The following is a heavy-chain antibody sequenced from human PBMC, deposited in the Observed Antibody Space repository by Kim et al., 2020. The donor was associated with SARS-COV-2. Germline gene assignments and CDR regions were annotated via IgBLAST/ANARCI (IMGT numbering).Heavy chain of an antibody. V-gene: IGHV3-72*01. CDR2: T. Sequence: TAYAPSVKGRSNDTRENSKNSLYLQMNSLKTEDTAVYYCARDTGTAMDVWGQGTTVTVSS. CDR3: ARDTGTAMDV. J-gene: IGHJ6*02.